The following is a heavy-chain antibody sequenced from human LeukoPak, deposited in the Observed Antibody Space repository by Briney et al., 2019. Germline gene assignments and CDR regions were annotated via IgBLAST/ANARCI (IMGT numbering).Heavy chain of an antibody. CDR2: IYTGGNT. J-gene: IGHJ4*02. CDR1: GFTVDSNY. V-gene: IGHV3-53*01. D-gene: IGHD3-22*01. Sequence: GGSLRLSCAASGFTVDSNYLSWVRQAPGKGLEWVSTIYTGGNTYYAASVKGRFTISRDFSKNTVFLHMNSLRAEDTAMYYCARGDGSGYYDYFDYWGQGALVTVSS. CDR3: ARGDGSGYYDYFDY.